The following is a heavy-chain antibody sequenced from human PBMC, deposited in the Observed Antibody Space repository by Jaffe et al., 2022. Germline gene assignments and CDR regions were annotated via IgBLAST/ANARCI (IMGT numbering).Heavy chain of an antibody. CDR1: GFTFSSYA. Sequence: EVQLLESGGGLVQPGGSLRLSCAASGFTFSSYAMSWVRQAPGKGLEWVSAISGSGGSTYYADSVKGRFTISRDNSKNTLYLQMNSLRAEDTAVYYCAKAQHRPAARILYWCSQHWGQGTLVTVSS. J-gene: IGHJ1*01. CDR3: AKAQHRPAARILYWCSQH. CDR2: ISGSGGST. D-gene: IGHD2-8*02. V-gene: IGHV3-23*01.